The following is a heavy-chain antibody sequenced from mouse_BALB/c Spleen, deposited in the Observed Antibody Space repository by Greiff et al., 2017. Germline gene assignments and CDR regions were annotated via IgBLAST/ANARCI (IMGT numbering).Heavy chain of an antibody. Sequence: EVMLVESGGDLVKPGGSPKLSCAASGFTFSSYGMSWVRQTPDKRLEWVATISSGGSYTYYPDSVKGRFTISRDTAKKTLYLQMSSLKSEDTAMYYCARPPITTVVATDYAMDYWGQGTSVTVSS. J-gene: IGHJ4*01. CDR2: ISSGGSYT. CDR1: GFTFSSYG. D-gene: IGHD1-1*01. V-gene: IGHV5-6*01. CDR3: ARPPITTVVATDYAMDY.